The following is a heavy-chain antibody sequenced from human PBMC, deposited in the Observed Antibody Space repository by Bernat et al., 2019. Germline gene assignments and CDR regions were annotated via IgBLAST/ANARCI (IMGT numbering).Heavy chain of an antibody. J-gene: IGHJ3*02. Sequence: EVQLLESGGGLVQPGGSLRLSCAASTVAFSDSWMSWVRQAPGKGLEWVANIKQDGSEKYYVDSVKGRFTISRDNAKNSLYLEMNSLRADDTAMYYCARDRPYGDSTAGAFDIWGQGTMVTVSS. CDR1: TVAFSDSW. CDR3: ARDRPYGDSTAGAFDI. CDR2: IKQDGSEK. D-gene: IGHD4-17*01. V-gene: IGHV3-7*01.